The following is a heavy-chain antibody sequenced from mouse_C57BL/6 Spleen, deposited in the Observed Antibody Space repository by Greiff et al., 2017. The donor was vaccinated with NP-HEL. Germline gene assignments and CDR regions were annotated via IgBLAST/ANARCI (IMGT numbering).Heavy chain of an antibody. CDR1: GYTFTSYW. CDR3: ASSGTTVVEGGYFDY. J-gene: IGHJ2*01. Sequence: QVQLQQPGAELVKPGASVKMSCKASGYTFTSYWITWVKQRPGQGLEWIGDIYPGSGSTNYNEKFKSKATLTVDTSSSTAYMQLISLTSEDSAVYYCASSGTTVVEGGYFDYWGQGTTLTVSS. CDR2: IYPGSGST. V-gene: IGHV1-55*01. D-gene: IGHD1-1*01.